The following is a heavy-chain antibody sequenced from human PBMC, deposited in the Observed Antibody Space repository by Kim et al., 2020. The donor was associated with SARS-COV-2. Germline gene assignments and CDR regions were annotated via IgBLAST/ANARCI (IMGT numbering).Heavy chain of an antibody. CDR3: AREGGYCSGGSCYDSVDY. CDR2: IYYSGST. J-gene: IGHJ4*02. CDR1: GGSISSSSYY. V-gene: IGHV4-39*07. D-gene: IGHD2-15*01. Sequence: SETLSLTCTVSGGSISSSSYYWGWIRQPPGKGLEWIGSIYYSGSTYYNPSLKSRVTISVDTSRNQFSLKLSSVTAADTAVYYCAREGGYCSGGSCYDSVDYWGQGTLVTVSS.